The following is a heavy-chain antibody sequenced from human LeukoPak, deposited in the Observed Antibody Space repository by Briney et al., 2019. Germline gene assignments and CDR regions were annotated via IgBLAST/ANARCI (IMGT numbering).Heavy chain of an antibody. CDR3: ARDQSLCTNGVCSTTLDY. J-gene: IGHJ4*02. D-gene: IGHD2-8*01. CDR1: GGSINSYY. V-gene: IGHV4-4*07. CDR2: IYTSGST. Sequence: PSETLSLTCTVSGGSINSYYWSWIRQPAGKGLEWIGRIYTSGSTNYNPSLKSRVTMSVDTSKNQFSLKLSSVTAADTAVYYCARDQSLCTNGVCSTTLDYWGQGTLVTVSS.